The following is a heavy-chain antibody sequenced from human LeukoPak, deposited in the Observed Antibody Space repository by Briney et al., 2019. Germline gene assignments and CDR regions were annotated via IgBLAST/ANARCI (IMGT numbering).Heavy chain of an antibody. Sequence: SETLSLTCTVSGGSINGYYWSWIRQPAGKGLEWIGRVYNSESINYNPSLKSRVTMSIDTSKNQFYLKLNSATAADTAVYYCARDRSSSYTRDWFDPWGQGALVTVSS. J-gene: IGHJ5*02. V-gene: IGHV4-4*07. CDR3: ARDRSSSYTRDWFDP. CDR1: GGSINGYY. CDR2: VYNSESI. D-gene: IGHD2-2*01.